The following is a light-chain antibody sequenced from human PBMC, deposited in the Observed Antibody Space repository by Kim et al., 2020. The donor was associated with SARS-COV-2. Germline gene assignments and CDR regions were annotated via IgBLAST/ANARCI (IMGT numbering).Light chain of an antibody. CDR3: QVWDSRDV. J-gene: IGLJ1*01. CDR2: RDS. Sequence: SYELTQPLSVSVALGQTARITCGGNNIGSKNVHWYQQKPGQAPVLVIYRDSNRPSGIPERFSGSNSGNTATLTISRAQAGDEADYYCQVWDSRDVFGTGT. CDR1: NIGSKN. V-gene: IGLV3-9*01.